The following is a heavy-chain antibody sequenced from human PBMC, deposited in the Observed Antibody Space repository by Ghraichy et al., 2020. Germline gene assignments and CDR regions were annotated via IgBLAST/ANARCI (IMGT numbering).Heavy chain of an antibody. D-gene: IGHD6-19*01. Sequence: GGSLRLSCAASGFTFSSYAMSWVRQAPGKGLEWVSAISGSGGSTYYADSVKGRFTISRDNSKNTLYLQMNSLRAEDTAVYYCANNPYSSGWYWGARIDAFDIWGQGTMVTVSS. V-gene: IGHV3-23*01. CDR2: ISGSGGST. J-gene: IGHJ3*02. CDR3: ANNPYSSGWYWGARIDAFDI. CDR1: GFTFSSYA.